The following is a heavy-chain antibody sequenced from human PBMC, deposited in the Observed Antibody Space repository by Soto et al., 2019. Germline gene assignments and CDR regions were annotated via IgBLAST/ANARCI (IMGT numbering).Heavy chain of an antibody. CDR3: ARLPKALSYGSGPGDGMDV. V-gene: IGHV5-10-1*01. D-gene: IGHD3-10*01. CDR1: GYSFTSYW. J-gene: IGHJ6*02. Sequence: PGESLKISCKGSGYSFTSYWISWVRQMPGKGLEWMGRIDPSDSYTNYSPSFQGHVTISADKSISTAYLQWSSLKASDTAMYYCARLPKALSYGSGPGDGMDVWAQGTTVTVSS. CDR2: IDPSDSYT.